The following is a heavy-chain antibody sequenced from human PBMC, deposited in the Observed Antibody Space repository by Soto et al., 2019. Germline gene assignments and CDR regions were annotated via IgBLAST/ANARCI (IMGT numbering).Heavy chain of an antibody. D-gene: IGHD2-15*01. J-gene: IGHJ4*02. CDR3: ARDLGGWPDY. V-gene: IGHV1-3*01. CDR2: INAGNGNT. Sequence: QVQLVQSGAEVKKPGASVQVSCKASGYTFTSYAMHWVRQAPGQRLEWRGWINAGNGNTKYSQKFQDTVTITRDTTASTASMQLSSLRSEDTTVYYCARDLGGWPDYWGQGALVTVSS. CDR1: GYTFTSYA.